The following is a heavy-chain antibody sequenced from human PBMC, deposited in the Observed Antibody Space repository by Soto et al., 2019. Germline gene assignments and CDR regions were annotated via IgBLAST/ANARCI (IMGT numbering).Heavy chain of an antibody. J-gene: IGHJ4*02. CDR1: GFTFSRYT. V-gene: IGHV3-30-3*01. CDR3: AVQWGY. D-gene: IGHD2-8*01. CDR2: ISYDGSNK. Sequence: QVQLVESGGGVVQSGRALRLSCAASGFTFSRYTVHWVRQAPGKGLEWVAAISYDGSNKYYADSVKGRFTISRDTSKSTLYLQMNSSSTEDTAVYYCAVQWGYWGQGTLVTVSS.